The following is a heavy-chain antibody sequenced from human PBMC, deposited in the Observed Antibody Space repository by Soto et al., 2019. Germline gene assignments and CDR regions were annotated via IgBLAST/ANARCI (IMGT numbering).Heavy chain of an antibody. D-gene: IGHD3-16*01. CDR3: ARLPFPWGWFDP. J-gene: IGHJ5*02. CDR2: ISGSGRTI. V-gene: IGHV3-11*01. CDR1: GIVFSDY. Sequence: QVQLVESGGGLVKPGGSLRLSCAASGIVFSDYMSWVRQAPGKGLEWLSYISGSGRTIYSADSVKGRFTISRDNATNSLYLQMNNGRTEDTAVHYCARLPFPWGWFDPWGQGTLVTVSS.